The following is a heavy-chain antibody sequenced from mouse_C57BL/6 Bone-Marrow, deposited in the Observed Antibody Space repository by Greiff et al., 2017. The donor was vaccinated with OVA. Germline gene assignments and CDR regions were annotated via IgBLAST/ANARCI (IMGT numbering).Heavy chain of an antibody. D-gene: IGHD2-10*01. CDR3: ALLGFDD. J-gene: IGHJ2*01. CDR1: GYAFSSYW. CDR2: IYPGGGDT. V-gene: IGHV1-80*01. Sequence: VKLQQSGAELVKPGASVKISCKASGYAFSSYWMNWVQQRPGKGLEWIGPIYPGGGDTNYHGKFKGKATLTADKSSSTAYMQLSSLTSEDSAVDFCALLGFDDWGQGTTLTVSS.